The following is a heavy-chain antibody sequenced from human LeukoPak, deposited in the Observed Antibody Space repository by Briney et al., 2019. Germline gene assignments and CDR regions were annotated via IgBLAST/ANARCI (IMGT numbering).Heavy chain of an antibody. CDR3: ARVQRYYYGMDV. Sequence: SETLSLTCTVSGGSISSSSYYWSWIRQPPGKGLEWIGYIYYSGSTNYNPSLKSRVTISVDTSKNQFSLKLSSVTAADTAVYYCARVQRYYYGMDVWGQGTTVTVSS. J-gene: IGHJ6*02. CDR1: GGSISSSSYY. CDR2: IYYSGST. V-gene: IGHV4-61*01.